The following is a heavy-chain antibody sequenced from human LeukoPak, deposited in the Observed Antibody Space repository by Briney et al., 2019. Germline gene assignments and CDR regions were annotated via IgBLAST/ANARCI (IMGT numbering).Heavy chain of an antibody. V-gene: IGHV1-2*02. D-gene: IGHD3-10*01. CDR1: GYTFTGYY. CDR2: INPNSGDT. CDR3: ARYMVRGETGLDY. Sequence: ASVKVSCKASGYTFTGYYMHWVRQAPGQGLEWMGWINPNSGDTNYAQNFQGRVTMTRDTSISTAYMELSRLRSDDTAVYYCARYMVRGETGLDYWGQGTLVTVSS. J-gene: IGHJ4*02.